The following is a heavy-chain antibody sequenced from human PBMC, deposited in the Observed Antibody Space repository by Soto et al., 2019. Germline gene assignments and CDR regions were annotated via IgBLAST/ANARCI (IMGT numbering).Heavy chain of an antibody. D-gene: IGHD6-13*01. CDR3: ARDQAAAGTGAFDI. CDR2: IWYDGSNK. V-gene: IGHV3-33*01. CDR1: GFTFSSYG. J-gene: IGHJ3*02. Sequence: GGSLRLSCAASGFTFSSYGMHWVRQAPGKGLEWVAVIWYDGSNKYYADSVKGRFTISRDNSKNTLYLQMNSLRAEDTAVYYCARDQAAAGTGAFDIWGQGTMVTVSS.